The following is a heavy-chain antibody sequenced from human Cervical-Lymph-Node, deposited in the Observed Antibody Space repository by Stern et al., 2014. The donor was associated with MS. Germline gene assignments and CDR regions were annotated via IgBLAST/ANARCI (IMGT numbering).Heavy chain of an antibody. CDR1: GFALRNSGVS. CDR3: THSLHGDYYDAFDT. J-gene: IGHJ3*02. D-gene: IGHD4-17*01. CDR2: ICWDDEK. V-gene: IGHV2-5*02. Sequence: ESGPTLVKATQPLTLTCTFSGFALRNSGVSVAWIRQPPGKDLEXLAVICWDDEKRYSPTLKSRLSFPKDASEIQLVLTMTNMDPVYTATYYCTHSLHGDYYDAFDTWGQGTMVTVSS.